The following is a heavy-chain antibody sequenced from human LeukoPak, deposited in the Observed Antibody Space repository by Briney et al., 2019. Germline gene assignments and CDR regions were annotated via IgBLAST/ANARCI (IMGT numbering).Heavy chain of an antibody. CDR1: GGTLSSYA. CDR2: IIPILGIA. V-gene: IGHV1-69*04. Sequence: SVTVSCKASGGTLSSYAIRWVRQAPGQGLEWMGRIIPILGIANYAQKFQGRVTITAAKSTSTAYMELSSLRSEDTAVYYCARGRRDGYNYASADDYWGQGTLVTVSS. CDR3: ARGRRDGYNYASADDY. J-gene: IGHJ4*02. D-gene: IGHD5-24*01.